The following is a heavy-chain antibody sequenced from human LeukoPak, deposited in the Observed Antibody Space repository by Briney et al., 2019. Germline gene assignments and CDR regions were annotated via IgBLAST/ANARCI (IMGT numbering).Heavy chain of an antibody. CDR3: ARGGSYLSAFDI. J-gene: IGHJ3*02. CDR2: IYSGGST. Sequence: GGSLLLSCAASGFTVSSNYMSWVRPAPGEGLEWVSIIYSGGSTFYADSVKGRFTISRDNSKNTLYLQMNSLRAEDTAVYYCARGGSYLSAFDIWGQGTMVTVSS. D-gene: IGHD1-26*01. CDR1: GFTVSSNY. V-gene: IGHV3-53*01.